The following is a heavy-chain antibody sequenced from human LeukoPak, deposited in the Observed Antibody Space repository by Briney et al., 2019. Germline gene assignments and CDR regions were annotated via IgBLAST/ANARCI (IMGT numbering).Heavy chain of an antibody. Sequence: PGGSLRLSCAASGFIFSNYAMSWVRQAPGKGLEWVSSISGSGDNTYYADSVRGRLTISRDNSKNTLYLQIYNLRAEDAAIYYCAKDLALYTGPYTGSYYSPIDYWGQGTLVTVSS. J-gene: IGHJ4*02. V-gene: IGHV3-23*01. CDR2: ISGSGDNT. D-gene: IGHD1-26*01. CDR3: AKDLALYTGPYTGSYYSPIDY. CDR1: GFIFSNYA.